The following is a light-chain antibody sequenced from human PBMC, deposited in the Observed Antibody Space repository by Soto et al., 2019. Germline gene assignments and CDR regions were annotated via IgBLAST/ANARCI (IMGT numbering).Light chain of an antibody. Sequence: DIQMTQSPAIVSASVGDRATITCRASQAVNPWLAWHQQKPGKAPRVLIYKTSDLENGVPSRFSGSGSGTEFPITISILQHDVFATYCWQQYYSRVSFGPGTQVEVK. V-gene: IGKV1-5*03. J-gene: IGKJ1*01. CDR3: QQYYSRVS. CDR1: QAVNPW. CDR2: KTS.